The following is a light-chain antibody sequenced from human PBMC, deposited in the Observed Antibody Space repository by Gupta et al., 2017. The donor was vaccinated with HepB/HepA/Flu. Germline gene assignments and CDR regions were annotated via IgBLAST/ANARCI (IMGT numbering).Light chain of an antibody. Sequence: QTVVTQEVSFSVSLGGTVTLTCGLNSGSVSTTYYTTWYQHTPSLAPRMRIFNTNSRSAGVPDRFAASIVDANAVLTITGAQEEDEYYYCCFLYLSRGIWMFGGGTKLTV. V-gene: IGLV8-61*01. CDR3: FLYLSRGIWM. J-gene: IGLJ3*02. CDR2: NTN. CDR1: SGSVSTTYY.